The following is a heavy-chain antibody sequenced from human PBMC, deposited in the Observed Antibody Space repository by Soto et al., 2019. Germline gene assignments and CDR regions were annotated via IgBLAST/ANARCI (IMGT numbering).Heavy chain of an antibody. Sequence: SESMTLTCTLPCLSIISGGYYWSWIRPPPGKGLEWIGYFSYSGSTYYNPSLKSRVTISVDTSKNQFSLKLSSVTAADTAVYYCARTPGYWGQG. J-gene: IGHJ4*02. CDR1: CLSIISGGYY. CDR2: FSYSGST. CDR3: ARTPGY. V-gene: IGHV4-31*03.